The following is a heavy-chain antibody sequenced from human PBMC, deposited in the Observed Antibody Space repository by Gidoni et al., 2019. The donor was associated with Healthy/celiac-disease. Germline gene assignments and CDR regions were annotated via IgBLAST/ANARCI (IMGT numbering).Heavy chain of an antibody. CDR3: ERRIAVAEHDALDI. Sequence: EVQLVESGGGLVKPGGSLRLSFAASVFALSSYSMNGVRQATGKGVEWVSVSSSSSSYIYYADSVKGRFTIDRDNAKNSLYLQRNSLRAEDTAVYYGERRIAVAEHDALDIWGQGKMVTVSS. V-gene: IGHV3-21*01. CDR2: SSSSSSYI. J-gene: IGHJ3*02. CDR1: VFALSSYS. D-gene: IGHD6-19*01.